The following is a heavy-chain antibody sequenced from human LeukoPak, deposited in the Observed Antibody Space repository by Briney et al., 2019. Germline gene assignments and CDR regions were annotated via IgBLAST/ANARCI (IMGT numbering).Heavy chain of an antibody. D-gene: IGHD2-2*01. CDR3: ARDHCTSSGCYEYYYYGLDV. CDR2: INPNSGGT. CDR1: GYTFTDYY. Sequence: ASVKVSCKASGYTFTDYYLQWVRQAPGQGLEWMGWINPNSGGTNSAQKFQGRVTMTRATSVSTAYMELSRLRSDDTAVYYCARDHCTSSGCYEYYYYGLDVWGQGTTVTVSS. J-gene: IGHJ6*02. V-gene: IGHV1-2*02.